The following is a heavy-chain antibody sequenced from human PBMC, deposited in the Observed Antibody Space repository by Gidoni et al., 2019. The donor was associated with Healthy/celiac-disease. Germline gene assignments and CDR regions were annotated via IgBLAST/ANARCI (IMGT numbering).Heavy chain of an antibody. CDR2: IKQDGSEK. CDR3: AREQWLSAFDI. V-gene: IGHV3-7*01. CDR1: GFTFSSYW. D-gene: IGHD6-19*01. J-gene: IGHJ3*02. Sequence: EVQLVESGGGLVQPGGALRLSCAASGFTFSSYWMSWVRQAPGKGLEWVANIKQDGSEKYYVDSVKGRFTISRDNAKNSLYLQMNSLRAEDTAVYYCAREQWLSAFDIWGQGTMVTVSS.